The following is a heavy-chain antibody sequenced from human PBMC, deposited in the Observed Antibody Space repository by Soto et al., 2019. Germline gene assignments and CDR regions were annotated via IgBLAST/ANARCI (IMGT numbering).Heavy chain of an antibody. CDR3: ARSDIVVVPAAPLDV. J-gene: IGHJ6*02. D-gene: IGHD2-2*01. Sequence: GGSLRLSCAASGSTVSSNYMSWVRQAPGKGLEWVSVIYSGGSTYYADSVKGRFTISRDNSKNTLYLQMNSLRAEDTAVYYCARSDIVVVPAAPLDVWGQGTTVTVPS. CDR1: GSTVSSNY. V-gene: IGHV3-53*01. CDR2: IYSGGST.